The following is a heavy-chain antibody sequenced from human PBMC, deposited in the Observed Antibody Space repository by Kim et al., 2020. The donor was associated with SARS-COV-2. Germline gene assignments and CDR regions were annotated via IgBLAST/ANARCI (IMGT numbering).Heavy chain of an antibody. CDR1: GFTFSTYL. V-gene: IGHV3-7*01. CDR3: AREALREYGVPHV. Sequence: GGSLRLSCAASGFTFSTYLMGWVRQAPGKGLEWVAYINQDGSHAFYVDSVKGRFTISRDNAKNSVYLQMVSLRVEDTAVYYCAREALREYGVPHVWCKGTTVTV. D-gene: IGHD3-10*01. CDR2: INQDGSHA. J-gene: IGHJ6*03.